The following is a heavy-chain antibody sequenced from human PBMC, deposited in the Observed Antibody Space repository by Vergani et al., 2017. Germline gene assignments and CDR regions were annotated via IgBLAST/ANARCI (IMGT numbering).Heavy chain of an antibody. D-gene: IGHD4-17*01. CDR1: GFPFDDYA. CDR2: ISWDGGST. J-gene: IGHJ4*02. Sequence: EVQLVESWGVVVQPGGSLRLSCAASGFPFDDYAMHWVRQAPGKGLEWVSLISWDGGSTYYADSVKGRFTISRDNSKNSLYLQMNSLRAEDTALYYRAKDGDYGDYGSYVDYWGQGTLVTVSS. CDR3: AKDGDYGDYGSYVDY. V-gene: IGHV3-43D*04.